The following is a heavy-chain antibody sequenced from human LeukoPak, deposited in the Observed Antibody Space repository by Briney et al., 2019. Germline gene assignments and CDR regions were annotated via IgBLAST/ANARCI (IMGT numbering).Heavy chain of an antibody. V-gene: IGHV1-24*01. Sequence: ASVTVSCKVSGYTLTELSMHWVRQAPGKGLEWMGGFDPEDGETIYAQKFQGRVTMTEDTSTDTAYMELSSLRSEDTAVYYCATAGIDYDILTGYRFDYWGQGTLVTVSS. CDR3: ATAGIDYDILTGYRFDY. CDR2: FDPEDGET. CDR1: GYTLTELS. J-gene: IGHJ4*02. D-gene: IGHD3-9*01.